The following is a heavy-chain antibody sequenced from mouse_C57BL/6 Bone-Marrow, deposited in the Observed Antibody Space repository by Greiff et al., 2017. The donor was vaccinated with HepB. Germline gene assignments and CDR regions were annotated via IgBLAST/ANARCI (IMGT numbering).Heavy chain of an antibody. CDR3: ARTPLYGSKPWYFDV. J-gene: IGHJ1*03. CDR1: GYTFTSYW. Sequence: QVQLQQPGAELVKPGASVKMSCKASGYTFTSYWITWVKQRPEQGLEWIGDIYPGSGSTNYNEKFKSKATLTVDTSSSTAYMQLSSLTSEDSAVYYCARTPLYGSKPWYFDVWGTGTTVTVSS. D-gene: IGHD1-1*01. V-gene: IGHV1-55*01. CDR2: IYPGSGST.